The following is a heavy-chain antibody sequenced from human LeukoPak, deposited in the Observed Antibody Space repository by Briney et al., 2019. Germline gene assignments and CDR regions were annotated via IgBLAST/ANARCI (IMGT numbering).Heavy chain of an antibody. V-gene: IGHV4-59*01. D-gene: IGHD5-18*01. J-gene: IGHJ3*02. CDR1: GGSISSYY. Sequence: SETLSLTCTVSGGSISSYYWSWIRQPPGKGLEWIGYIYYSGSTNYNPSLKRRVTISVDTSKKQFSLKVSTVTAADTAVYYCARSGYSYGADALDIWGQGTMVTVSS. CDR3: ARSGYSYGADALDI. CDR2: IYYSGST.